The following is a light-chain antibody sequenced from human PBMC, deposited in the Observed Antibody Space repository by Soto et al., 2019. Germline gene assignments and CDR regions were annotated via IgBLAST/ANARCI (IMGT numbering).Light chain of an antibody. CDR3: QALGTGIQV. CDR1: SGHSSYA. V-gene: IGLV4-69*01. Sequence: QPVLTQSPSASASLGASVKLTCTLSSGHSSYAIAWHQQQPEKGPRYLMKINSDGSHFKGDGIPDRFSGSSSGAERYLTISSLQSEDEADYYCQALGTGIQVFGGVTKLTV. CDR2: INSDGSH. J-gene: IGLJ2*01.